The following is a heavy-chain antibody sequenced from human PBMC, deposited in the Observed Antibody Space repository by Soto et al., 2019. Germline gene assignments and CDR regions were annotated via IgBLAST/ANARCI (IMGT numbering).Heavy chain of an antibody. CDR1: GFTFSSYA. D-gene: IGHD6-19*01. V-gene: IGHV3-23*01. CDR3: ASRTSGWYFDY. J-gene: IGHJ4*02. CDR2: ISGSGDST. Sequence: PGGSLRLSWTASGFTFSSYAMNWVRQAPGKGLEWVSVISGSGDSTYYADSVKGRFTISRDNSKNTLYLQMKSLRAEDTAVYYCASRTSGWYFDYWGQGTVVTVSS.